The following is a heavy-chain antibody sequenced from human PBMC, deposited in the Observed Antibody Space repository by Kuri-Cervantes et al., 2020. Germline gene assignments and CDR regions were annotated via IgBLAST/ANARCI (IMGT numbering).Heavy chain of an antibody. V-gene: IGHV3-23*01. J-gene: IGHJ4*02. CDR1: GFTFGSYA. Sequence: GESLKIFCAASGFTFGSYAMSWVRQAPGKGLEWVSAISGSGGSTYYADSVKGRFTISRDNAKKSLYLQVNSLRAEDMTVYYCVRGSGYSSGWCPRTHDYWGQGTLVTVSS. D-gene: IGHD6-19*01. CDR2: ISGSGGST. CDR3: VRGSGYSSGWCPRTHDY.